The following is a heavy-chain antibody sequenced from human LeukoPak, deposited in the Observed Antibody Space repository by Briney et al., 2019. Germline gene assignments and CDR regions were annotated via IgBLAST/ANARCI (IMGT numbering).Heavy chain of an antibody. CDR2: INPSGDNT. CDR3: ARGGVVPAAQFDY. V-gene: IGHV1-46*01. J-gene: IGHJ4*02. D-gene: IGHD2-2*01. Sequence: ASVKVSCKASGYTFTGYYMHWVRQAPGQGLEWMGIINPSGDNTWYAQKFQGRVTMTRDMSTSTVYMELSSLRSEDTAVYYCARGGVVPAAQFDYWGQGTLVTVSS. CDR1: GYTFTGYY.